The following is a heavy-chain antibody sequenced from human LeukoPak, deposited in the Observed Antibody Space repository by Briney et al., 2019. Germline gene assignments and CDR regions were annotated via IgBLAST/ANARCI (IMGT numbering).Heavy chain of an antibody. V-gene: IGHV4-59*01. CDR3: ARVPTYCTNGVCAGVFDP. J-gene: IGHJ5*02. Sequence: PSETLCLTCTVSGGSISSYYWSWIRQPPGKGLEWIGYIYYSGSTNYNPSLKSRVTISVDTSKNQFSLRLSSVTAADTAVYYCARVPTYCTNGVCAGVFDPWGQGTLVTVSS. D-gene: IGHD2-8*01. CDR2: IYYSGST. CDR1: GGSISSYY.